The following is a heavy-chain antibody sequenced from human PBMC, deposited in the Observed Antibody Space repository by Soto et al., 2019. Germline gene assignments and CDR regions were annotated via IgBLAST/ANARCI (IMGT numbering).Heavy chain of an antibody. J-gene: IGHJ6*02. CDR3: ARITWGREFYYGMDV. CDR2: INPNTSAT. CDR1: GYIFTGYF. D-gene: IGHD1-26*01. V-gene: IGHV1-2*02. Sequence: ASLKVSCTASGYIFTGYFIQWLRQAPGQGLEWMGWINPNTSATNYAQKFQGRVTMTRDTSLGAAYMELTSLRPDDTALYYCARITWGREFYYGMDVRGQGTPVTVS.